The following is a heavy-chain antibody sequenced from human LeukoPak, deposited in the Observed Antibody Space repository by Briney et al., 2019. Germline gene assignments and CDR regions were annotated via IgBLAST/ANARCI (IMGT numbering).Heavy chain of an antibody. CDR1: GGPISRHY. Sequence: PSETLSLTCTVSGGPISRHYWSWIRQPPGKGLEWIGYIYHSGSTNYNPSLKSRVTISVDTSKNQFSLKVSSVTAADTAVYYCARDPSYSSSSCYYYYGMDVWGQGTTVTVSS. CDR3: ARDPSYSSSSCYYYYGMDV. V-gene: IGHV4-59*11. D-gene: IGHD6-13*01. J-gene: IGHJ6*02. CDR2: IYHSGST.